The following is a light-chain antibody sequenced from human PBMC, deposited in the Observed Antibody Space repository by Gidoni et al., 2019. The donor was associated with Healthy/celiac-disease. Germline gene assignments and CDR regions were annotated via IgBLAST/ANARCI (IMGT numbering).Light chain of an antibody. Sequence: DIVMTQSPLSLPVTPGEPASISCRSSQSLLHSNGYNCLDWYLQKPGQSPQLLIYLGSNRASGVPDRFSGSGSGTDFTLKISRVEAEDVGVYYCMQALQTPKLTFGGGTKVEIK. CDR1: QSLLHSNGYNC. CDR3: MQALQTPKLT. V-gene: IGKV2-28*01. CDR2: LGS. J-gene: IGKJ4*01.